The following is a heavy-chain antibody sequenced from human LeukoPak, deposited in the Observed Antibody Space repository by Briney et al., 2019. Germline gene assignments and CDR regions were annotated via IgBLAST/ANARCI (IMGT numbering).Heavy chain of an antibody. V-gene: IGHV1-2*02. D-gene: IGHD3-22*01. CDR3: ARGITMIVVVIGALDY. CDR1: GYTFTDYH. CDR2: INLNSGGT. J-gene: IGHJ4*02. Sequence: GASVKVSCKASGYTFTDYHIHWVRQAPGQGLEWMGWINLNSGGTNYAQKFQGRVTMTRDTSISTAYMELSRLRSDDTAVYYCARGITMIVVVIGALDYWGQGTLVTVSS.